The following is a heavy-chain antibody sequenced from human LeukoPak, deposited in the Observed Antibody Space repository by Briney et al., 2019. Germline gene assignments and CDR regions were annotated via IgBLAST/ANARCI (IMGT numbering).Heavy chain of an antibody. Sequence: SETLSLTCTVSGGSISSYYWSWIRQPPGKGLERIGYIYYSGSTNYNPSLKSRVTISVDTSKNQFSLKLSSVTAADTAVYYCARLVVPAARAYYYYYYMDVWGKGTTVTVSS. CDR1: GGSISSYY. D-gene: IGHD2-2*01. V-gene: IGHV4-59*08. J-gene: IGHJ6*03. CDR2: IYYSGST. CDR3: ARLVVPAARAYYYYYYMDV.